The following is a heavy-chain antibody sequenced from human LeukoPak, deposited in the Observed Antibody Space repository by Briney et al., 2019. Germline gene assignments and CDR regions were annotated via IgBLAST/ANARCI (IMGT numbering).Heavy chain of an antibody. CDR1: GYTFTSYD. J-gene: IGHJ4*02. V-gene: IGHV1-8*01. D-gene: IGHD6-13*01. Sequence: ASVKVSCKASGYTFTSYDINWVRQATGQGLEGIGWMNPNSGNTGYAQKFQGRVTMTRNTSISTAYMELSSLRSEDTAVYYCARAVGDSSSWVYYFDYWGQGTLVTVSS. CDR3: ARAVGDSSSWVYYFDY. CDR2: MNPNSGNT.